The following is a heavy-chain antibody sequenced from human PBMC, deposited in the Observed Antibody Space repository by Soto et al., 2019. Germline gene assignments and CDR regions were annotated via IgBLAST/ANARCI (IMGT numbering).Heavy chain of an antibody. Sequence: QVQLQESGPGLVKPSQTLSLTCTVSGGSISSGGYYWSWIRQHPGKGLEWIGYIYYSGSTYYNPSLKSRVSXXVXTXXNQFSLKLSSVTAADTAVYYCASLTTVSLRGAFDIWGQGTMVTVSS. CDR1: GGSISSGGYY. CDR2: IYYSGST. CDR3: ASLTTVSLRGAFDI. J-gene: IGHJ3*02. D-gene: IGHD4-17*01. V-gene: IGHV4-31*03.